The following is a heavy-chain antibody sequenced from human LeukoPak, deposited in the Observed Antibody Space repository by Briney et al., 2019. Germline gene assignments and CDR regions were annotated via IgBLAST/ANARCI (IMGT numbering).Heavy chain of an antibody. CDR1: GYTFINYD. V-gene: IGHV1-8*01. J-gene: IGHJ4*02. D-gene: IGHD3-10*01. CDR3: ARVLGKATAAGPALGY. CDR2: MNPKNGNR. Sequence: ASVKVSCKASGYTFINYDFNWVRQAPGQGLEWMGWMNPKNGNRGYAQRFQGRLTMTRDASISTVYLELSSLRSDDTAVYYCARVLGKATAAGPALGYWGQGTLVTVPS.